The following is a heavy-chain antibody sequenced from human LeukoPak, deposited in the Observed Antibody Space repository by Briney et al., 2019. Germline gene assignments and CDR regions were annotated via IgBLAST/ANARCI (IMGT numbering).Heavy chain of an antibody. CDR3: AKGKDDSSGWYFFY. J-gene: IGHJ4*02. CDR1: GFTFSSYG. V-gene: IGHV3-23*01. D-gene: IGHD6-19*01. Sequence: GGTLRLSCAASGFTFSSYGMSWVRQAPGKGLEWVSAISGSGGSTYYADSVKGRFTISRDNSKNTLYLQMNSLRAEDTAVYYCAKGKDDSSGWYFFYWGQGTLVTVSS. CDR2: ISGSGGST.